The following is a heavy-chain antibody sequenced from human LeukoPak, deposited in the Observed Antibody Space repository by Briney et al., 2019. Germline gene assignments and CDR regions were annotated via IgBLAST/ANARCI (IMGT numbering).Heavy chain of an antibody. CDR3: ARADRLHGGSYLIGP. CDR1: GYSFTDYY. V-gene: IGHV1-2*02. Sequence: AASVKVSCKTSGYSFTDYYMHWVRQAPGQGLEWMGWINPNSGGTSSAQKFQGRVTMTRDTSITTVYMEVRWLTSDDTAVYYCARADRLHGGSYLIGPWGQGTLVTVSS. CDR2: INPNSGGT. J-gene: IGHJ5*02. D-gene: IGHD2-21*01.